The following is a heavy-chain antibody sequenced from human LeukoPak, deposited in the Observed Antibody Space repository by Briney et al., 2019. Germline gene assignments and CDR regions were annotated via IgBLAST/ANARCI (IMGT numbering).Heavy chain of an antibody. CDR3: ARGGGQKLVIEYFQH. V-gene: IGHV4-30-4*08. CDR1: GDAISSDDYS. D-gene: IGHD4-23*01. CDR2: VYYVVTT. J-gene: IGHJ1*01. Sequence: SETLSLTCTLSGDAISSDDYSWGWVCPPPGKGLEWVVNVYYVVTTYYNPSLKSRVAISVDTSKQSFSLKLSSVAAADTAVYYCARGGGQKLVIEYFQHWGQGTLVTVSS.